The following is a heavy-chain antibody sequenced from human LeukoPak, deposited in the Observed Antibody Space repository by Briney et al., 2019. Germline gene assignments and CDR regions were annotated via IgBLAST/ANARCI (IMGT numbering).Heavy chain of an antibody. CDR2: IYGDGTT. CDR1: GFTVSNDY. D-gene: IGHD4/OR15-4a*01. J-gene: IGHJ5*02. Sequence: PGGSLRLSCAASGFTVSNDYMAWVRQAPGRGLEWVSLIYGDGTTFYTDSVKGRFTISRDNFKNTLYLQMSSLRPEDTALYYCARDRARVQSWVALDPWGQGTMVTVSS. CDR3: ARDRARVQSWVALDP. V-gene: IGHV3-66*01.